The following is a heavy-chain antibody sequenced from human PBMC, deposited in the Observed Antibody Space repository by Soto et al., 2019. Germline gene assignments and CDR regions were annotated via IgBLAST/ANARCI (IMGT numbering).Heavy chain of an antibody. CDR1: GFTVSSNY. V-gene: IGHV3-66*01. Sequence: GGSLRLSCAASGFTVSSNYMRRVRQAPGKGLEWVSVIYSGGSTYYADSVKGRFTISRDNSKSTLYLQMNSLRAEDTAVYYCARDKWHMVAGTTFDYWGQGTLVTVSS. J-gene: IGHJ4*02. D-gene: IGHD6-19*01. CDR2: IYSGGST. CDR3: ARDKWHMVAGTTFDY.